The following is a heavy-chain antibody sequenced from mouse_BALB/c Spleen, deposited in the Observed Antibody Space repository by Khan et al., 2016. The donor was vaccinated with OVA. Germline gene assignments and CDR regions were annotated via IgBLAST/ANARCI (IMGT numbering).Heavy chain of an antibody. CDR3: ARRNYFGYTFAY. Sequence: VQLQESGAELARPGASVKLSCKASGYTFTDYYINWVKQRTGQGLEWIGEIYPGSGNTYYNEKFKGKATLTADKSSSTAYMKLSSLTSEDSAVFFCARRNYFGYTFAYWGQGTRVTVSA. D-gene: IGHD1-2*01. J-gene: IGHJ3*01. CDR2: IYPGSGNT. CDR1: GYTFTDYY. V-gene: IGHV1-77*01.